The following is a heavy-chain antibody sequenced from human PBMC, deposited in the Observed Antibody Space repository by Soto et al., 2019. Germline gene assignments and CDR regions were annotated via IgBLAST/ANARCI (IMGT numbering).Heavy chain of an antibody. CDR2: IYYSGNT. CDR3: ARGRTSLFGHPEFDY. J-gene: IGHJ4*02. D-gene: IGHD3-16*01. Sequence: SETLSLTCTVSGGSINSYYWSWIRQPPGKGLEWIGYIYYSGNTNYNPSLKSQVTISIDTSKNQFSLNLSSVAAADTAVYYCARGRTSLFGHPEFDYWGQGTLVTVSS. V-gene: IGHV4-59*01. CDR1: GGSINSYY.